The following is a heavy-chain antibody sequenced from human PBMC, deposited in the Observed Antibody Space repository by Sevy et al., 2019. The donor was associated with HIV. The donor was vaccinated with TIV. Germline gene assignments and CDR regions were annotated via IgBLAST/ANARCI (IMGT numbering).Heavy chain of an antibody. CDR1: GYTFAAYY. J-gene: IGHJ4*02. CDR2: IYPNGGDT. V-gene: IGHV1-2*02. D-gene: IGHD3-16*02. CDR3: ARGRREESMLYLDN. Sequence: ASVKVSCKTSGYTFAAYYIHWVRQAPGQGPEWLGWIYPNGGDTTFAQKFQGRVTVTMSTSINTVYMELNRLRSDDTAVYYCARGRREESMLYLDNWGQGTLVTVSS.